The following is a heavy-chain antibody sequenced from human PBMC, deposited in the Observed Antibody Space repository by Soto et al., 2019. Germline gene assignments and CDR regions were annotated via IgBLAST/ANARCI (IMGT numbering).Heavy chain of an antibody. J-gene: IGHJ4*02. D-gene: IGHD6-19*01. CDR2: IYYTGST. CDR3: ARSRISLAGTIDY. CDR1: GGSISSGSYY. Sequence: QLQLQESGPGLVKPSETLSLTCTVSGGSISSGSYYWGWIRQPPGKGLEWIGSIYYTGSTYYNTSLKSRVTISVDTSKNQFSLKLSSVTAADTAVYYCARSRISLAGTIDYWGQGTLVTVSS. V-gene: IGHV4-39*01.